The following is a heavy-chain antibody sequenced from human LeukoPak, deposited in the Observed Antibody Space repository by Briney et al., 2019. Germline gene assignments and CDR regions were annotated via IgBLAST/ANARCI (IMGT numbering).Heavy chain of an antibody. J-gene: IGHJ4*02. CDR2: IKQDGSET. V-gene: IGHV3-7*01. CDR3: ARVSSGWTYFDY. Sequence: PGGSLRLSCAASGFTFSSYWMSSVRQAPGKGLEWVANIKQDGSETHYVDSVEGRFTVSRDNAKNSLYLQMNSLRAEDTALYYCARVSSGWTYFDYWGQGTLVTVSS. D-gene: IGHD6-19*01. CDR1: GFTFSSYW.